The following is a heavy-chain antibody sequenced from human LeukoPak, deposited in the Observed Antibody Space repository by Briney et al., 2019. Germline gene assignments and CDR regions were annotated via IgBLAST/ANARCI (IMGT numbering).Heavy chain of an antibody. J-gene: IGHJ4*02. CDR3: AKLEAAACTD. Sequence: PGGSLRLSCVASGFTFSNYAMNWVRQAPGKGLEWVSLISGSGGSTNNADSVRGRFSFSRDNSKNTLYLQMTSLRAEDTAVYYCAKLEAAACTDWGQGTLVTVSS. V-gene: IGHV3-23*01. CDR1: GFTFSNYA. CDR2: ISGSGGST. D-gene: IGHD6-13*01.